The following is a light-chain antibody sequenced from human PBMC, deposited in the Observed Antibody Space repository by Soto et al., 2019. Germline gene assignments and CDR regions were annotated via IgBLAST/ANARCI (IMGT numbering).Light chain of an antibody. CDR1: QSLNSW. CDR2: DAA. Sequence: DIQMTQSPSTLSASVGDRVTITCRASQSLNSWLAWYQQKPGKAPKLLIYDAATLQSGVPSRFSGSGSGTEFTLTIRSLQPEDFATYYCLQYSSFPLTFGGGTKVDIK. V-gene: IGKV1-5*01. CDR3: LQYSSFPLT. J-gene: IGKJ4*01.